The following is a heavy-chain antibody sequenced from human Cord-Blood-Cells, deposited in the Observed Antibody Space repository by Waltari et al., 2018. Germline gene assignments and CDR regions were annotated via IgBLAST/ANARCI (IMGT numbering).Heavy chain of an antibody. CDR2: IYYSGST. Sequence: QVHLPESGPGLVKPSQTLSLTCTVSGGSIIRGGYYWSWFRQPPGKGLEWSGYIYYSGSTYYNPSLKSRGTISVDTSKNQFSLKLSSVTAADTAVYYCARAPDYGDYLGSAIDYWGQGTLVTVSS. V-gene: IGHV4-31*03. CDR3: ARAPDYGDYLGSAIDY. CDR1: GGSIIRGGYY. D-gene: IGHD4-17*01. J-gene: IGHJ4*02.